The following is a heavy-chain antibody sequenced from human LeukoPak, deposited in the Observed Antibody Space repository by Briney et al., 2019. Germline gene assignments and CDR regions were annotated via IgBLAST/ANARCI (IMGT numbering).Heavy chain of an antibody. J-gene: IGHJ4*02. CDR3: ARDQSTSNYYGLDY. Sequence: QTGGSLRLSCAASGFTFSSYGMSWVRQAPGKGLEWVSAISGSGGSTYYADSVKGRFTISRDNAKNSLYLQMNSLRAEDTAVYYCARDQSTSNYYGLDYWGQGTLVTVSS. CDR1: GFTFSSYG. CDR2: ISGSGGST. D-gene: IGHD3-10*01. V-gene: IGHV3-23*01.